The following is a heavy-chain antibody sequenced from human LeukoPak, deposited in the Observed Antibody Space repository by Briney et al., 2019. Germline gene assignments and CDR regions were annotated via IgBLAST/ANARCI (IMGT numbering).Heavy chain of an antibody. J-gene: IGHJ4*02. CDR1: AFTFNSYV. CDR3: ARDRIAAPSGWAWDY. D-gene: IGHD6-13*01. CDR2: ISSDGSNT. V-gene: IGHV3-30-3*01. Sequence: GGSLRLSCTASAFTFNSYVMHWVRQAPGKGLEWVAVISSDGSNTYYADSVKGRFTISRDNSKNTLYLQMNSLRAEDTAVYYCARDRIAAPSGWAWDYWGQGTLVTVSS.